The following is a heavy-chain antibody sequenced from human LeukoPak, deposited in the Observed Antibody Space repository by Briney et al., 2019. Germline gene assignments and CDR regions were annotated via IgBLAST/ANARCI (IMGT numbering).Heavy chain of an antibody. D-gene: IGHD6-19*01. Sequence: GGSLRLSCAASGFSFSAYSMSWVRQAPGKGLEWLANIKNDESEKQHVDSAKGRFTISRDKAKNSLYLVLSSLRGADTAVYYCARDVTWLVRENQNYYVDVWGKGTTVTVSS. CDR3: ARDVTWLVRENQNYYVDV. CDR1: GFSFSAYS. J-gene: IGHJ6*03. CDR2: IKNDESEK. V-gene: IGHV3-7*01.